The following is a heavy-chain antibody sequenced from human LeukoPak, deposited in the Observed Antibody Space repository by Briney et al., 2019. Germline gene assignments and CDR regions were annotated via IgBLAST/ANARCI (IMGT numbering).Heavy chain of an antibody. J-gene: IGHJ4*02. V-gene: IGHV3-7*01. CDR3: AREYSSSSGRSFDY. Sequence: PGGSLRLSCAASGFTFSSYSMNWVRQAPGKGLEWVANIKQDGSEKYYVDSVKGRFTISRDNAKNSLYLQMNSLRAEDTAVYYCAREYSSSSGRSFDYWGQGTLVTVSS. CDR2: IKQDGSEK. CDR1: GFTFSSYS. D-gene: IGHD6-6*01.